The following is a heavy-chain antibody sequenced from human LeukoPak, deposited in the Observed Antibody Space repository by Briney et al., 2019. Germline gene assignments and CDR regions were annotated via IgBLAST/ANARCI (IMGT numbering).Heavy chain of an antibody. Sequence: SETLSLTCTVSGGSISSGDYYWSWIRQPPGKGLEWVGFIYYSGSTYYNPSLKSRVTISVDTSKNQFSLKLSSVTAADTAVYYCARGEKVRGVTYDYWGQGTLVTVSS. D-gene: IGHD3-10*01. CDR2: IYYSGST. CDR1: GGSISSGDYY. V-gene: IGHV4-30-4*01. CDR3: ARGEKVRGVTYDY. J-gene: IGHJ4*02.